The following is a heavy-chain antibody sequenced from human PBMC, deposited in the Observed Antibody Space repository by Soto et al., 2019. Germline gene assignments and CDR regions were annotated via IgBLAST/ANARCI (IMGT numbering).Heavy chain of an antibody. CDR2: IWYDGSNK. V-gene: IGHV3-33*01. Sequence: GGSLRLSCAASGFTFSSYGMHWVRQAPGKGLEWVAIIWYDGSNKYYADSVKGRFTISRDNSKKTLYLQMNSLRAEDTAVYYCAREHYYDSSGYWNPFDIWGQGTMVTVS. CDR3: AREHYYDSSGYWNPFDI. D-gene: IGHD3-22*01. CDR1: GFTFSSYG. J-gene: IGHJ3*02.